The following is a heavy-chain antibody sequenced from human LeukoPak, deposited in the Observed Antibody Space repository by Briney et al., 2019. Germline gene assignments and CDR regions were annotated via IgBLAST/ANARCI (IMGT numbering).Heavy chain of an antibody. V-gene: IGHV3-7*01. Sequence: GGSLRLSCAASGFTFSNYWMSWVRQAPGKGLEWVAHINKDGSEKNYVDSVKGRFTISRDNAKNSLYLQMNSLRGEDTAVYYCARDKVTYWGQGTLVTVSS. CDR1: GFTFSNYW. CDR2: INKDGSEK. J-gene: IGHJ4*02. CDR3: ARDKVTY.